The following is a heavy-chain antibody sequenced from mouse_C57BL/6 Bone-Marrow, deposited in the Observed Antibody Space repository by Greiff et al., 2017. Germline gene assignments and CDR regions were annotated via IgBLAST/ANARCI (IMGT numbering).Heavy chain of an antibody. Sequence: QVQLKQSGPELVKPGASVKISCKASGYSFTSYYIHWVKQRPGQGLEWIGWIYPGSGNTKYNEKFKGKATLTADTSSSTAYMQLSSLTSEDSAVYYCARSTVVGYAMDYWGQGTSVTVSS. D-gene: IGHD1-1*01. J-gene: IGHJ4*01. CDR3: ARSTVVGYAMDY. CDR1: GYSFTSYY. V-gene: IGHV1-66*01. CDR2: IYPGSGNT.